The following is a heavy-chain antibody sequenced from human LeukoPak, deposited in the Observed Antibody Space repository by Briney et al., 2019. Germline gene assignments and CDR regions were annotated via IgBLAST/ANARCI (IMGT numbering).Heavy chain of an antibody. CDR3: ASVPIVGATDAFDI. CDR2: INPNSGGT. J-gene: IGHJ3*02. V-gene: IGHV1-2*02. CDR1: GYTFTGYY. Sequence: ASVKVFCKASGYTFTGYYMHWVRQAPGQGLEWMGWINPNSGGTNYAQKFQGRVTMTRDTSISTAYMELSRLRSDDTAVYYCASVPIVGATDAFDIWGQGTMVTVSS. D-gene: IGHD1-26*01.